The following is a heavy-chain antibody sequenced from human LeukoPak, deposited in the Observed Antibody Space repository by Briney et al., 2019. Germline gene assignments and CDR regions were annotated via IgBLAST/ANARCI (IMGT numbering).Heavy chain of an antibody. CDR3: ATQPIWGSYRPFDY. V-gene: IGHV4-34*01. CDR2: INHSGST. J-gene: IGHJ4*02. Sequence: PSETLSLTCAVYGGSFSGYYWSWIRQPPGKGLEWIGEINHSGSTNYNPSLKSRVTISVDTSKNQFSLKLSSVTAADTAVYYCATQPIWGSYRPFDYWGQGTLVTVSS. D-gene: IGHD3-16*02. CDR1: GGSFSGYY.